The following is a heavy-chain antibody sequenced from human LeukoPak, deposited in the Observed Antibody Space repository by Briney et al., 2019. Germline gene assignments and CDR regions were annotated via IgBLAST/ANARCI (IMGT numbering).Heavy chain of an antibody. Sequence: ASVKVSCKASGYTFTSYYMHWVRQASGQGLEWMGIINPSGGSTSYAQKFQGRVTMTRDTSTSTVYMELSSLRSEDTAVYYCARDHYYYDSSGYSQFFDYWGQGTLVTVSS. CDR1: GYTFTSYY. J-gene: IGHJ4*02. V-gene: IGHV1-46*01. D-gene: IGHD3-22*01. CDR3: ARDHYYYDSSGYSQFFDY. CDR2: INPSGGST.